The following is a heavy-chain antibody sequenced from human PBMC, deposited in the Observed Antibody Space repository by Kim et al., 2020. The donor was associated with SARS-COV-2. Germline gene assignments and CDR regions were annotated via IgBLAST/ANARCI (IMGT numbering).Heavy chain of an antibody. Sequence: SETLSLTCTVSGGSISGGGYYWSWIRQHPRKGLEWLGYIFYSGSTYYNPSLKSRLTISVDTSKNQFSLKLSSVTAADSAVYYCARAPLYGSGIEAFDYWGQGTLVTVSS. V-gene: IGHV4-31*03. D-gene: IGHD3-10*01. CDR3: ARAPLYGSGIEAFDY. J-gene: IGHJ4*02. CDR1: GGSISGGGYY. CDR2: IFYSGST.